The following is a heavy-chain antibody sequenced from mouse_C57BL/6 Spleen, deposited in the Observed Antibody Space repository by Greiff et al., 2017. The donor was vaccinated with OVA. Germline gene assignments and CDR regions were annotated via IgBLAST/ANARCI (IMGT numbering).Heavy chain of an antibody. J-gene: IGHJ4*01. V-gene: IGHV1-53*01. D-gene: IGHD2-1*01. CDR3: AKEDYGKGAMYN. CDR2: INPSNGGT. CDR1: GYTFTSYW. Sequence: VQLQQPGPELVKPGASVKLSCKASGYTFTSYWMHWVKQRPGQGLEWIGNINPSNGGTTYNAKFQSKATRTVDKSSSTAYMQLSSLTSEDSAVYYCAKEDYGKGAMYNGGQGTSVTVSS.